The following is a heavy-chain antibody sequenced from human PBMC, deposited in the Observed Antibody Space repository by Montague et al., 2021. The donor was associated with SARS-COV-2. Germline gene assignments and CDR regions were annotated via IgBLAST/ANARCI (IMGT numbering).Heavy chain of an antibody. V-gene: IGHV4-31*03. CDR3: ARDRGYFDWLFHSDYYYYGMDV. Sequence: TLSLTCTVSGGSISSGGYYWSWIRQHPGKGLEWIGYIYYSGSTYYNPSLKSRVTISVDTSKNQFSLKLSSVTAADTAVYYCARDRGYFDWLFHSDYYYYGMDVWGQGAPVPVSS. J-gene: IGHJ6*02. CDR2: IYYSGST. CDR1: GGSISSGGYY. D-gene: IGHD3-9*01.